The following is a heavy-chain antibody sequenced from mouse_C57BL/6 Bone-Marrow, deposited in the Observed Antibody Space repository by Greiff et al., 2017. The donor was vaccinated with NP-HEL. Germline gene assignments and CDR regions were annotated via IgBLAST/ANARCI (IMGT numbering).Heavy chain of an antibody. D-gene: IGHD2-1*01. V-gene: IGHV2-2*01. CDR1: GFSLTSYG. CDR3: ATHLLRSFGDY. J-gene: IGHJ4*01. CDR2: IWSGGST. Sequence: VKLMESGPGLVQPSQSLSITCTVSGFSLTSYGVHWVRQSPGKGLEWLGMIWSGGSTDYNAAFISRLSISKDNSKSQVFFKMNSLQADDTAIYYCATHLLRSFGDYWGQGTSVTVSS.